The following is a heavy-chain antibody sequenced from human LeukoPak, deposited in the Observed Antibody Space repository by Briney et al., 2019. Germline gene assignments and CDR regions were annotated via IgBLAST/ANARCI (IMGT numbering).Heavy chain of an antibody. CDR2: INHSGST. J-gene: IGHJ4*02. D-gene: IGHD2-15*01. V-gene: IGHV4-34*01. CDR3: ARGLGGDIVVVVAARDEFDY. Sequence: PSETLSLTCAVYGGSFSGYYWSWIRQPPGKGLEWIGEINHSGSTNYNPSLKSRVTISVDTSKNQFSLKLSSVTAADTAVYYCARGLGGDIVVVVAARDEFDYWGREPWSPSPQ. CDR1: GGSFSGYY.